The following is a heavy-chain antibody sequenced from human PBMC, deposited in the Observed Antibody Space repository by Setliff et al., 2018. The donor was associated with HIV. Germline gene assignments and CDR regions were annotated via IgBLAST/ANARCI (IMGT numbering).Heavy chain of an antibody. CDR2: FHYSGST. J-gene: IGHJ4*02. D-gene: IGHD3-10*01. V-gene: IGHV4-39*02. CDR3: ARGRFGAAVNY. Sequence: SETLSLTCNVSGGSISSSDYYWGWIRQSPGKGLEWIGSFHYSGSTSYNPSLRSRVTISIDTSKNHFSLKLTSVTAADTAVYYCARGRFGAAVNYWGQGTLVTVSS. CDR1: GGSISSSDYY.